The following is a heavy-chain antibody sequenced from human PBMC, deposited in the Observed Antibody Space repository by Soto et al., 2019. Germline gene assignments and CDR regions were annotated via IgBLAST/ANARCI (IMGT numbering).Heavy chain of an antibody. CDR3: ARAADARRSYYGMDV. CDR1: VASIGSGTYY. CDR2: ISYIGRT. J-gene: IGHJ6*01. V-gene: IGHV4-30-4*01. Sequence: PSETLSLTCTFSVASIGSGTYYWSWFRQPPWKGLEWIGFISYIGRTYYNPSLKSRVTISEDTSNNQFSLNLTSVTAVDTAVYYCARAADARRSYYGMDVWGQGTTVIVSS.